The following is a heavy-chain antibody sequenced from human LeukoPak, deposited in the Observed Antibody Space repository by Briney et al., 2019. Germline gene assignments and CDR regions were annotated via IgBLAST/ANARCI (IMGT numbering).Heavy chain of an antibody. D-gene: IGHD2-15*01. CDR3: ASEYCSGGSCYFVN. J-gene: IGHJ4*02. CDR1: GGSVSSGSYY. V-gene: IGHV4-61*01. CDR2: IYYSGST. Sequence: SETLSLTCTVSGGSVSSGSYYWSWIRQPPGTGLEWIGYIYYSGSTNYNPSLKSRVTISVDTSKNQFSLKLSSVTAADTAVYYCASEYCSGGSCYFVNWGQGTLVTVSS.